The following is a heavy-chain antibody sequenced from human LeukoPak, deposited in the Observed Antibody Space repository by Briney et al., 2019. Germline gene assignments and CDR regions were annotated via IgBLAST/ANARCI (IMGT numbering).Heavy chain of an antibody. D-gene: IGHD1-26*01. Sequence: GGSLRLSCAASGFTFDDYAMHWVRQAPGKGLEWVSGISWNSGSIGYADSVKGRFTISRDNAKNSLYLQMNSLRAEDTALYYCAKDLSGSYRYYFDYWGQGTLVTVSS. CDR1: GFTFDDYA. J-gene: IGHJ4*02. CDR3: AKDLSGSYRYYFDY. V-gene: IGHV3-9*01. CDR2: ISWNSGSI.